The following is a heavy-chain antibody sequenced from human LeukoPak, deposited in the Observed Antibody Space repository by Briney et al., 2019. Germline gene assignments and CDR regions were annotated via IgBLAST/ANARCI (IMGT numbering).Heavy chain of an antibody. J-gene: IGHJ4*02. CDR2: IYYSGGT. CDR1: GGSISSYY. Sequence: SETLSLTCTVSGGSISSYYWSWIRQPPGQGLEWTGYIYYSGGTNYNPSLKSRVTISVDTSKNQFSLRLTSVTAADTAVYYCARLRDDILTGYHFDYWGQGTLVTVSS. CDR3: ARLRDDILTGYHFDY. D-gene: IGHD3-9*01. V-gene: IGHV4-59*08.